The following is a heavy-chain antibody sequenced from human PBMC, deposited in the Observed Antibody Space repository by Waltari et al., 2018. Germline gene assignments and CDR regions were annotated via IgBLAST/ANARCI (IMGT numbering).Heavy chain of an antibody. CDR3: AKAYPASEGGRFQYYFDY. V-gene: IGHV3-23*01. Sequence: EVQLLESGGGLVQPGGSLRLSCAASGFTFSSYAMSWVRQAPGKGLEWVSAIGGSGGSTYYADSVKGRFTISRDNANNTLYLQMNSLRAKDTAVYYCAKAYPASEGGRFQYYFDYWGQGTLVTVSS. CDR1: GFTFSSYA. J-gene: IGHJ4*02. CDR2: IGGSGGST. D-gene: IGHD2-15*01.